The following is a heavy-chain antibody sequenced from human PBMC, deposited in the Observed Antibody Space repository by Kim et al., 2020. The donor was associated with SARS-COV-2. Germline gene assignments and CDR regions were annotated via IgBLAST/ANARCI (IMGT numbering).Heavy chain of an antibody. V-gene: IGHV3-49*03. Sequence: GGSLRLSCTASGFTFGDYAMSWFRQAPGKGLEWVGSIRSRAYGGTTEYAASVKGRFTISRDDSKSIAYLQMNSLKTEDTAVYYCTRESSARSPFLYWGQGTLVTVSS. D-gene: IGHD3-22*01. CDR2: IRSRAYGGTT. CDR1: GFTFGDYA. CDR3: TRESSARSPFLY. J-gene: IGHJ4*02.